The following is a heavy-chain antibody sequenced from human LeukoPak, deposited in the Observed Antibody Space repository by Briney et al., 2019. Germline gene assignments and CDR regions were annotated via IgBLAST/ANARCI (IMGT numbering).Heavy chain of an antibody. V-gene: IGHV4-39*01. Sequence: SETLSLTCTVSGGSISSSSYYWGWIRQPPGKGLERIGSIYYSGSTYYNPSLKSRVTISVDTSKNQFSLKLSSVTAADTAVYYCARQRDSSGYYYFDYWGQGTLVTVSS. CDR1: GGSISSSSYY. CDR3: ARQRDSSGYYYFDY. CDR2: IYYSGST. J-gene: IGHJ4*02. D-gene: IGHD3-22*01.